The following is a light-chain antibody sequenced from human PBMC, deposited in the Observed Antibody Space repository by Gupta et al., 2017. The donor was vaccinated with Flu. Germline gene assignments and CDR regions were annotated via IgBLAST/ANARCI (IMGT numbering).Light chain of an antibody. CDR1: RSRVYSKGKTY. J-gene: IGKJ1*01. V-gene: IGKV2-30*01. CDR2: SVS. CDR3: SQDERWPWT. Sequence: VTLERAASISCRSSRSRVYSKGKTYLHWYQQRPGHSPKRLIYSVSNRESGVPDRFSGSGSGTXFTLKIXRVEAEDVGVYYCSQDERWPWTFGXGTKVEIK.